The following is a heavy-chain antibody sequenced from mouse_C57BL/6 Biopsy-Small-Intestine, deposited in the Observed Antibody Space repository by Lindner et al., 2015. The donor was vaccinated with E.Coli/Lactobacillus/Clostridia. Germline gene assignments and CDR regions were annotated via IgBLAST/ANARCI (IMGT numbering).Heavy chain of an antibody. J-gene: IGHJ2*01. CDR1: GYTFTDYY. CDR2: IFPGSGST. V-gene: IGHV1-75*01. Sequence: VQLQESGPELVKPGASVKISCKASGYTFTDYYINWVKQRPGQGLEWIGWIFPGSGSTYYNEKFKGKATLTVDKSSSTAYMLLSSLTSEDSAVYFCAREGYGNSYYFDYWGQGTTLTVSS. D-gene: IGHD2-1*01. CDR3: AREGYGNSYYFDY.